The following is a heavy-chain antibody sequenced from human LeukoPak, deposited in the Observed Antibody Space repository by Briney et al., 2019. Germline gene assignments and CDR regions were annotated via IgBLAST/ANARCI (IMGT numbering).Heavy chain of an antibody. V-gene: IGHV1-46*01. D-gene: IGHD2-8*01. CDR2: INPSGGST. Sequence: ASVKVSCKASGYTFTSYYMHWVRQAPGQGLEWMGIINPSGGSTSYAQKFQGRVTMTRDTSTSTVYTELGSLRSEDTAVYYCARDLIPNHDAFDIWGQGTMVTVSS. CDR3: ARDLIPNHDAFDI. J-gene: IGHJ3*02. CDR1: GYTFTSYY.